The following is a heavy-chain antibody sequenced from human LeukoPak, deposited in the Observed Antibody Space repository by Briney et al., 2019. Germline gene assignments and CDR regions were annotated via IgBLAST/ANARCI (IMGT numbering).Heavy chain of an antibody. CDR3: AKLIAAAGNFDY. CDR2: ISYDGSSK. J-gene: IGHJ4*02. V-gene: IGHV3-30*18. CDR1: GVTFSSWG. Sequence: GWARRLSCAAPGVTFSSWGMPWVRQAAGKGLEWVAGISYDGSSKYYADSVKGLLTISRENSKNTPYLQMNSLRPEDTAVYYCAKLIAAAGNFDYWGQGTLVTVSS. D-gene: IGHD6-13*01.